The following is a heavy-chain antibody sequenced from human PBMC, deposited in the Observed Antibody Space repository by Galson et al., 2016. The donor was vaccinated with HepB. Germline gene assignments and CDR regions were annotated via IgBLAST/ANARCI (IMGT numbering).Heavy chain of an antibody. CDR2: VSQDGSEK. CDR1: GFTFSRPW. V-gene: IGHV3-7*01. CDR3: VRDPYGGNGA. D-gene: IGHD4-23*01. J-gene: IGHJ5*02. Sequence: SLRLSCAASGFTFSRPWVTWVRQAPGKGLEWVAIVSQDGSEKNYMDSVKGRFTISRDNAKNSLYLQLNSLRVEDTAVYYCVRDPYGGNGAWGQGTLVTVSS.